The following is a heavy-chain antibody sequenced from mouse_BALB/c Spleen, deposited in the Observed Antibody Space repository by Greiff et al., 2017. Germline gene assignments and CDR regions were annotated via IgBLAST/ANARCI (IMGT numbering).Heavy chain of an antibody. J-gene: IGHJ2*01. CDR1: GFSLTSYG. D-gene: IGHD2-1*01. V-gene: IGHV2-9*02. Sequence: QVQLKESGPGLVAPSQSLSITCTVSGFSLTSYGVHWVRQPPGKGLEWLGVIWAGGSTNYNSALMSRLSISKDNSKSQVFLKMNSLQTDDTAMYYCAREGNYYGNYALDYWGQGTTLTVSS. CDR3: AREGNYYGNYALDY. CDR2: IWAGGST.